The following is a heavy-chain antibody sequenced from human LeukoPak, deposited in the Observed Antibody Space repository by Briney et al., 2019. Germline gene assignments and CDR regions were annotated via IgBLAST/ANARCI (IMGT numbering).Heavy chain of an antibody. Sequence: SETLSLTCAVYGGSFSGYYWSWIRQPPGKGLEWIGEINHSGSTNYNPSLKSRVTISVDTSKNQFSLKLSSVTAADTAVYYCARRGIFFPGPMDVWGKGTTVTVSS. D-gene: IGHD3-9*01. CDR3: ARRGIFFPGPMDV. CDR1: GGSFSGYY. CDR2: INHSGST. V-gene: IGHV4-34*01. J-gene: IGHJ6*03.